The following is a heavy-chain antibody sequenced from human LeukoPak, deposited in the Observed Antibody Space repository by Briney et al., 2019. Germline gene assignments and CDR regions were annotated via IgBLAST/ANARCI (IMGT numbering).Heavy chain of an antibody. CDR1: GYTFTSYA. Sequence: GASVKVSCKASGYTFTSYAMNWVRQAPGQGLEWVGWINTNTGNPAYAQGFTGRFVFSLDTSVSTAYLQISSLKAEDTAVYYCARVRDGYNPRLRILEYYFDYWGQGTLVTVSS. D-gene: IGHD5-24*01. V-gene: IGHV7-4-1*02. CDR2: INTNTGNP. J-gene: IGHJ4*02. CDR3: ARVRDGYNPRLRILEYYFDY.